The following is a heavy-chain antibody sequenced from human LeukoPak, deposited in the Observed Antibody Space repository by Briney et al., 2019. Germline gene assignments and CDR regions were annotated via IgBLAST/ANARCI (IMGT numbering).Heavy chain of an antibody. CDR1: GYTFTSYG. CDR2: ISAYNGNT. J-gene: IGHJ3*02. CDR3: ARDVLLWFGPLGPDAFDI. Sequence: ASVKVSCKASGYTFTSYGISWVRQAPGQGVEWMGWISAYNGNTNYAQKLQGRVTMTTDTSTSTAYMELRSQRSDDTAVYYCARDVLLWFGPLGPDAFDIWGQGTMVTVSS. V-gene: IGHV1-18*01. D-gene: IGHD3-10*01.